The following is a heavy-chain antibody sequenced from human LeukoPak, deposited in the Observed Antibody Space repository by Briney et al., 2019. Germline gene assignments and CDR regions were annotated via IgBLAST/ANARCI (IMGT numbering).Heavy chain of an antibody. Sequence: GESLKISCKGSGYSFTSYWIGWVRQMPGKGLEWMGIIYPGDSETKYSPSFQGQVTISGDKSISTAYPQWGSLKASDTAIYYCARRSVPEKTSPSTFDIWGQGTMVTVSS. V-gene: IGHV5-51*01. CDR3: ARRSVPEKTSPSTFDI. CDR1: GYSFTSYW. CDR2: IYPGDSET. J-gene: IGHJ3*02. D-gene: IGHD4-11*01.